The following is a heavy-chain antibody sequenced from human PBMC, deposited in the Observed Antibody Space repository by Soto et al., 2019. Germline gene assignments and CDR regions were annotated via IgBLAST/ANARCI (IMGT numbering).Heavy chain of an antibody. CDR3: AHRRRGSYVDY. D-gene: IGHD3-16*01. V-gene: IGHV2-5*02. J-gene: IGHJ4*02. CDR2: IYWDDDK. CDR1: GFSLSTSGVG. Sequence: QITLKESGPTLVKPTQTLTLTYTFSGFSLSTSGVGVGWIRQPPGKALEWLALIYWDDDKRYSPSLKSRPATPXHTSKNQLVLTMTNMDPVHTATYYCAHRRRGSYVDYWGQGTLVTVSS.